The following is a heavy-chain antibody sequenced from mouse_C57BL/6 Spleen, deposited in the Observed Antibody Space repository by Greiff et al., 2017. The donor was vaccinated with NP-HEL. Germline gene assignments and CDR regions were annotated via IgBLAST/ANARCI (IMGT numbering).Heavy chain of an antibody. CDR2: IYPGDGDT. CDR1: GYAFSSSW. CDR3: ARWDYDGRDY. Sequence: QVQLQQSGPELVKPGASVKISCKASGYAFSSSWMNWVKQRPGKGLEWIGRIYPGDGDTNYNGKFKGKATLTADKSSSTAYMQLSSLTSEDSAVYCCARWDYDGRDYWGQGTSVTVSS. V-gene: IGHV1-82*01. J-gene: IGHJ4*01. D-gene: IGHD2-4*01.